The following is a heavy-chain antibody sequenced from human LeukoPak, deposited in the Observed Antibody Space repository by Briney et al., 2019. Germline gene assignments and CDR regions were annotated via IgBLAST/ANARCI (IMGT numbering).Heavy chain of an antibody. CDR1: GYSFTSYG. Sequence: ASVKVSCKASGYSFTSYGISWVRQAPGQGLEWMGWISAYNGNTNYAQKLQGRVTMTTDTSTSTAYMELRSLRSEDTAVYYCARGGYCSGGNCYYPLYWYFDLWGRGTLVTVSS. CDR2: ISAYNGNT. J-gene: IGHJ2*01. D-gene: IGHD2-15*01. V-gene: IGHV1-18*04. CDR3: ARGGYCSGGNCYYPLYWYFDL.